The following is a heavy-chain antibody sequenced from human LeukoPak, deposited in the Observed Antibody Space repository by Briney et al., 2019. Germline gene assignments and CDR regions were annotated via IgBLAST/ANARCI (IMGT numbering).Heavy chain of an antibody. J-gene: IGHJ4*02. CDR2: MNPNSGNT. Sequence: ASVKVSCKASGYTFTNYDINWVRQATGQGLEWMGRMNPNSGNTGYTQKFQGRVTMTRNTSISTAYMELSSLRSEDTAVYYCARGRYESSGYYCDYWGQGTQVTVSS. D-gene: IGHD3-22*01. CDR3: ARGRYESSGYYCDY. CDR1: GYTFTNYD. V-gene: IGHV1-8*01.